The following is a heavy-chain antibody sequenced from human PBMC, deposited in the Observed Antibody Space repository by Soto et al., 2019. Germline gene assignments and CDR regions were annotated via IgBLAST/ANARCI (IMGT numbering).Heavy chain of an antibody. CDR1: GFTFSSYG. Sequence: PGGSLRLSCAASGFTFSSYGMHWVRQAPGKGLEWVAVISYDGSNKYYADSVKGRFTISRDNSKNTLYLQMNSLRAEDTAVYYCAKSPRLLWFGEPYNWFDPWGQGTLVTVSS. V-gene: IGHV3-30*18. D-gene: IGHD3-10*01. J-gene: IGHJ5*02. CDR3: AKSPRLLWFGEPYNWFDP. CDR2: ISYDGSNK.